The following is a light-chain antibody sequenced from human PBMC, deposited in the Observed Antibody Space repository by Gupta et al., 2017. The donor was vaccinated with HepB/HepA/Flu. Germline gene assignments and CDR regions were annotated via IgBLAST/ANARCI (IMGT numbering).Light chain of an antibody. CDR2: VNSDGTH. J-gene: IGLJ2*01. CDR3: QTWGTYIV. Sequence: QLLLTQSRSASASLGASLRLTCTLNSGHSNYAIAWHQQHPQKGTRFLMKVNSDGTHNLGDGIPDRFSGSSSGAERYLSISSLQSDDEADYYCQTWGTYIVFGGGTKLTVL. CDR1: SGHSNYA. V-gene: IGLV4-69*01.